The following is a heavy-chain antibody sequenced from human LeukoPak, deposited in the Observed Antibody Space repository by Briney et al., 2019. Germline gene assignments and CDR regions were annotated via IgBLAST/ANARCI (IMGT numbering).Heavy chain of an antibody. CDR1: GGSISSYY. D-gene: IGHD4-4*01. J-gene: IGHJ5*02. V-gene: IGHV4-59*01. CDR2: IYYSGST. CDR3: ARAYSNYHNWFDP. Sequence: SETLSLTCTVSGGSISSYYWSWIRQPPGKGLEWIGYIYYSGSTNYNPSLKSRVTISVDTSKNQFSLKLSSVTAADTAVYYCARAYSNYHNWFDPWGQGTLVTVSS.